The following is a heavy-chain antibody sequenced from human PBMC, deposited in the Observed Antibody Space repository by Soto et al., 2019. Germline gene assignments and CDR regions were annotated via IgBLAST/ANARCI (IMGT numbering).Heavy chain of an antibody. V-gene: IGHV1-46*01. CDR2: INPSGGST. Sequence: ASVKVSCKASGYTFTSYYMHWVRQAPGQGLEWMGIINPSGGSTSYAQKFLGRVTMTRDTSTSTVYMELSSLRSEDTAVYYCAREGYAYCSGGSCYSNDYWGQGTLVTVSS. CDR1: GYTFTSYY. J-gene: IGHJ4*02. CDR3: AREGYAYCSGGSCYSNDY. D-gene: IGHD2-15*01.